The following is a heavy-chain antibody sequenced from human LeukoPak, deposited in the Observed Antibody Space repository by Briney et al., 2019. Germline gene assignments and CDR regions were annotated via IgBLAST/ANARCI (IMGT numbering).Heavy chain of an antibody. CDR3: ARGGGAFDI. D-gene: IGHD3-3*01. Sequence: SQTLSLTCAISGDSVSSSSTGWNWIRPSPSRGLEWLGRTYYRSRWYNDYAVSVKSRITNNPDTSKNQFSLQLNSVTPEDTAVYYCARGGGAFDIWGQGTMVTVSS. J-gene: IGHJ3*02. CDR1: GDSVSSSSTG. CDR2: TYYRSRWYN. V-gene: IGHV6-1*01.